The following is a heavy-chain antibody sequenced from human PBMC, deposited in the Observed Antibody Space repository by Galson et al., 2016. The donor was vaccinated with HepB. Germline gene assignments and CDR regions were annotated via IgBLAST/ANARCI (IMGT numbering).Heavy chain of an antibody. CDR2: IFGRGNT. V-gene: IGHV3-53*01. CDR3: AGYGGNSV. Sequence: SLRLSCAAAGFTVSDNHVTWIRQAPGKGLECVSVIFGRGNTYYADSVEGRFTISRDNARNTVYLQMNSLRTEDTAVYYCAGYGGNSVWGQGTLVTVPS. CDR1: GFTVSDNH. D-gene: IGHD4-23*01. J-gene: IGHJ4*02.